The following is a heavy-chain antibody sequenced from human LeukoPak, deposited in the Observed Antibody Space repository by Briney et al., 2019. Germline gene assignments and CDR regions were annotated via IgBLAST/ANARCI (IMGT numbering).Heavy chain of an antibody. CDR1: RFTLSSYW. CDR3: ARDRSGSYPYYFDY. D-gene: IGHD1-26*01. V-gene: IGHV3-74*01. Sequence: GGSLRLSCAASRFTLSSYWMHWVRQAPGKGLVWVSRINTDGSSTNYADSVKGRFNISRDNAENSLYLQMNNLRADDTAVYYCARDRSGSYPYYFDYWGQGTLVTVSS. CDR2: INTDGSST. J-gene: IGHJ4*02.